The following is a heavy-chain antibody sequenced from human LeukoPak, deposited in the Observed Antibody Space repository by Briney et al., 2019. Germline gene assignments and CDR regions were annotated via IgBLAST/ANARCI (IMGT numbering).Heavy chain of an antibody. V-gene: IGHV4-34*01. J-gene: IGHJ4*02. D-gene: IGHD1-26*01. CDR2: INHSGST. Sequence: SETLSLTCAVYGGSSSGYCWSWIRQPPGKGLEWIGEINHSGSTNYNPSLKSRVTISVDTSKNQFSLKLSSVTAADTAVYYCARWEGGSYYDFDYWGQGTLVTVSS. CDR3: ARWEGGSYYDFDY. CDR1: GGSSSGYC.